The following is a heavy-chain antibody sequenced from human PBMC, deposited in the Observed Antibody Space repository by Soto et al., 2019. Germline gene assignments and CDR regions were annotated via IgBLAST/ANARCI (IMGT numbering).Heavy chain of an antibody. CDR2: FDPEDGET. J-gene: IGHJ4*02. D-gene: IGHD2-15*01. Sequence: ASVKVSCKVSGYTLTELSMHWVRQAPGKGLEWMGGFDPEDGETIYAQKFQGRVTMTEDTSTDTAYMELSSLRSEDTAVYYCATYKTPYCSGGSCYHFDYWGQGTPVTVSS. CDR1: GYTLTELS. CDR3: ATYKTPYCSGGSCYHFDY. V-gene: IGHV1-24*01.